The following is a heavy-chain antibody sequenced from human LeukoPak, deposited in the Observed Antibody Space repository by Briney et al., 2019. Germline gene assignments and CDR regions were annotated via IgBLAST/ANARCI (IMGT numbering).Heavy chain of an antibody. D-gene: IGHD2-2*01. V-gene: IGHV3-21*01. CDR1: GFTFTNYG. J-gene: IGHJ6*02. CDR2: ISSSSSYI. Sequence: GGSLRLSCATSGFTFTNYGMNWVRQAPGKGLEWVSSISSSSSYIYYADSVKGRFTISRDNAKNSLYLQMNSLRAEDTAVYYCARDRPTYCSSTSCPYYYGMDVWGQGTTVTVSS. CDR3: ARDRPTYCSSTSCPYYYGMDV.